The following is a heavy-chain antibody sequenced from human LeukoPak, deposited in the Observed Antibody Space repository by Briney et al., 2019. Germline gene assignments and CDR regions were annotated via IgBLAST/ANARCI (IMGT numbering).Heavy chain of an antibody. CDR2: IGGSVGST. V-gene: IGHV3-23*01. CDR1: GFTFSSYA. D-gene: IGHD2-2*02. CDR3: AKVRDVLHRNSDFDY. Sequence: PGGSLRLSCAASGFTFSSYAMSWVRQAAGKGLDWVAAIGGSVGSTYYADSGKGRFTSSRDNCKNTLYLQMNSLRADDRAVDYCAKVRDVLHRNSDFDYWGQGTLVTVSS. J-gene: IGHJ4*02.